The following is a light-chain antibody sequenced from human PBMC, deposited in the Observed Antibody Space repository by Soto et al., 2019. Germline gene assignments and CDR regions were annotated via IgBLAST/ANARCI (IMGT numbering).Light chain of an antibody. CDR3: LQNDNFPRT. CDR2: GAS. J-gene: IGKJ1*01. Sequence: DIQMTRSPSSLSASVGDRVTITCRASQGIRSHLGWYQQKPGKAPQRLIYGASTLQAGVPSRFSGSGSGTEFTLTISSLQPEDFAPYYCLQNDNFPRTFGQGTKVEIK. CDR1: QGIRSH. V-gene: IGKV1-17*01.